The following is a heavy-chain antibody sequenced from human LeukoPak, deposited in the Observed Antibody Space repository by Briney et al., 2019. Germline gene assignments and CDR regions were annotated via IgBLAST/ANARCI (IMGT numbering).Heavy chain of an antibody. CDR3: AKRDYPESTHYYPLFDY. V-gene: IGHV3-23*01. J-gene: IGHJ4*02. Sequence: GSLSLSCAASGFTFNNYAMAWVRQAPGKELVWLLGITGDGDKIYYAYSVKGRITISTANSKHTLELKMNSLSGKATADYFCAKRDYPESTHYYPLFDYWGQGTLVTVSS. CDR1: GFTFNNYA. CDR2: ITGDGDKI. D-gene: IGHD3-10*01.